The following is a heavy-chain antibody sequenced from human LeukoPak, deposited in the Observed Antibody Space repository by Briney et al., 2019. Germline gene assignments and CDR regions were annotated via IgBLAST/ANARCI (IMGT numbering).Heavy chain of an antibody. Sequence: ASVKVSCKASGYTFTGYYMHWVRQAPGQGLEWMGWINPNSGDTNYAQNFQGRVTMTRDTSISTAYMELSRLTSDDTAVYYCARWYHRGNSFDYWGPGTLVTVSS. CDR3: ARWYHRGNSFDY. CDR1: GYTFTGYY. J-gene: IGHJ4*02. D-gene: IGHD2-2*01. CDR2: INPNSGDT. V-gene: IGHV1-2*02.